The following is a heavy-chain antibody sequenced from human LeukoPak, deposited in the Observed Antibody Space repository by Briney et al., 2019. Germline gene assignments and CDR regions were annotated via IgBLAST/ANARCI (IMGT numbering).Heavy chain of an antibody. J-gene: IGHJ5*02. CDR2: IYSGGST. CDR3: ASADYGDYVGGFDR. CDR1: GFTLSSNY. D-gene: IGHD4-17*01. V-gene: IGHV3-53*01. Sequence: GGSLRLSCAASGFTLSSNYMSWVPQAPGKGLEGVSVIYSGGSTYYSDSVTGRFTISRDNSKNTLYLQMNSLRAEDTAVYYCASADYGDYVGGFDRWGQGTLVTVSS.